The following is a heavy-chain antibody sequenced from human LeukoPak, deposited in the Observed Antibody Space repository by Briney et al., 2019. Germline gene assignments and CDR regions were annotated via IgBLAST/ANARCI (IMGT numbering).Heavy chain of an antibody. V-gene: IGHV3-48*02. CDR1: GFTFSSYA. CDR2: ISSSSSTI. D-gene: IGHD7-27*01. J-gene: IGHJ6*02. CDR3: ARDITGDYGMDV. Sequence: GGSLRLSCAASGFTFSSYAMSWVRQAPGKGLEWVSYISSSSSTIYYADSVKGRFTISRDNAKNSLYLQMNSLRDEDTAVYYCARDITGDYGMDVWGQGTTVTVSS.